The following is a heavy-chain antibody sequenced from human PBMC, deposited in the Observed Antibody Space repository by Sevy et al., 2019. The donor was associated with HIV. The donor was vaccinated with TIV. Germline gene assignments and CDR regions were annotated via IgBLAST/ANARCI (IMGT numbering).Heavy chain of an antibody. Sequence: GGSLRLSCAASGFNFSTYSMNWVRQAPGRGLEWVSYITSSSDFLYYADSVKGRFNISRDNTKNSLYLQINSLRPDDTAVYYCVRGARTAVAADPRAGGDFWGQGTLVTVSS. CDR2: ITSSSDFL. CDR1: GFNFSTYS. J-gene: IGHJ4*02. CDR3: VRGARTAVAADPRAGGDF. V-gene: IGHV3-21*01. D-gene: IGHD6-19*01.